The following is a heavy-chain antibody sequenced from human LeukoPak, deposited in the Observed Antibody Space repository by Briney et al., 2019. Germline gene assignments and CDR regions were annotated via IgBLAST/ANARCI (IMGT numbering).Heavy chain of an antibody. J-gene: IGHJ3*02. Sequence: GGSLRLSCAASGFTVSTNYMSWVRQAPGKGLEWVSLIYSEGRTYYADSVKGRFTISRANSKNTLYLQMSSLSAEATTASYCARHSGRFDVLVSWGQGRMVSVSS. CDR3: ARHSGRFDVLVS. D-gene: IGHD3-10*01. CDR2: IYSEGRT. V-gene: IGHV3-53*01. CDR1: GFTVSTNY.